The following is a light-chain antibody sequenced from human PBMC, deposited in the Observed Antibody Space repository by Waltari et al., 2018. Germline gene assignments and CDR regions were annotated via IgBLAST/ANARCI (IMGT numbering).Light chain of an antibody. CDR1: NIGRRT. Sequence: SFVLTQPPSVSVAPGQTASIPCGGNNIGRRTVHWYRQRPGQAPVLVVYDDTDRPPGIPERFSGSNSGDTATLTISRVEAGDEADYYCHVWDTSGDPVVFGGGTKLTVL. CDR2: DDT. J-gene: IGLJ2*01. V-gene: IGLV3-21*02. CDR3: HVWDTSGDPVV.